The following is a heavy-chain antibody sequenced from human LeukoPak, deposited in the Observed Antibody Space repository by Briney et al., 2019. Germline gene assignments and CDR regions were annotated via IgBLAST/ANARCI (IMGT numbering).Heavy chain of an antibody. V-gene: IGHV3-33*08. J-gene: IGHJ3*02. D-gene: IGHD4-17*01. CDR1: GFTFSTYW. CDR2: IWYDGSNK. CDR3: ARDSSTTVTGAFDI. Sequence: GGSLRLSCAASGFTFSTYWMHWVRQAPGKGLEWVAIIWYDGSNKYYADSVKGRFTISRDNSKNTLYLQMNSLRAEDTAVYYCARDSSTTVTGAFDIWGQGTMVTVSS.